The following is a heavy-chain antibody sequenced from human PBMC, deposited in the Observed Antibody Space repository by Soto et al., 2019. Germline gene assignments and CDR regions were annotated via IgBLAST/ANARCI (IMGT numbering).Heavy chain of an antibody. D-gene: IGHD6-25*01. Sequence: GGSLRLSCAASGFTFDDYAMHWVRQAPGKGLEWVSGISWNSGSIGYADSVKGRFTISRDNAKNSLYLQMNSLRAEDTALYYSAKAANSYYYYGMDVWGQGTTVTVSS. CDR3: AKAANSYYYYGMDV. J-gene: IGHJ6*02. V-gene: IGHV3-9*01. CDR2: ISWNSGSI. CDR1: GFTFDDYA.